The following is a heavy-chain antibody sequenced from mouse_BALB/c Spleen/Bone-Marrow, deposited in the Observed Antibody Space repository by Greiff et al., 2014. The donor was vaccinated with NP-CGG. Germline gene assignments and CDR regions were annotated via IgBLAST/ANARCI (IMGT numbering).Heavy chain of an antibody. V-gene: IGHV1-54*01. D-gene: IGHD1-2*01. CDR3: ARHYYGAMDY. CDR2: INPGSGGT. Sequence: VQRVESGAELVRPGTSVKVSCKASGYAFTNYLIEWVKQRPGQGLEWIGVINPGSGGTNYNEKFKGKATLTADKSSSTAYMQLSSLTSDDSAVYFCARHYYGAMDYWGQGTSVTVSS. CDR1: GYAFTNYL. J-gene: IGHJ4*01.